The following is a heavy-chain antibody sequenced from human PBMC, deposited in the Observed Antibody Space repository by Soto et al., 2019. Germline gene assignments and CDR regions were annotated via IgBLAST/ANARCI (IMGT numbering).Heavy chain of an antibody. Sequence: GGSLRLSCTASGFTFGDYAMSWFRQAPGKGLEWVGFIRSKAYGGTTEYAASVKGRFTISRDDSKSIAYLQMNSLKTEDTAVYYCTRDLYGDYKLNYYYYYGMDVWGQGTTVTVSS. V-gene: IGHV3-49*03. J-gene: IGHJ6*02. D-gene: IGHD4-17*01. CDR1: GFTFGDYA. CDR3: TRDLYGDYKLNYYYYYGMDV. CDR2: IRSKAYGGTT.